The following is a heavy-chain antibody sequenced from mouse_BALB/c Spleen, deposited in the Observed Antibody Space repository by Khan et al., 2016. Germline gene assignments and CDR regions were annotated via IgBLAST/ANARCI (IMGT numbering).Heavy chain of an antibody. CDR3: AELGRDY. CDR1: GYSITSGYY. CDR2: IRYDGST. J-gene: IGHJ2*01. D-gene: IGHD4-1*01. Sequence: EVQLQESGPGLVKPSQSLSLTCSVTGYSITSGYYWNWIRQFPGNKLEWMGYIRYDGSTNDNPSLKNRISITRDTSKNQFFLKLNSVTAEDTATYYCAELGRDYWGQGTTLTVSS. V-gene: IGHV3-6*02.